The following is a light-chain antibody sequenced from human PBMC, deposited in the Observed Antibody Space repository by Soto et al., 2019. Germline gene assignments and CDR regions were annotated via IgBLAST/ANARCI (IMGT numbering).Light chain of an antibody. J-gene: IGLJ1*01. CDR1: SSDVGGYNY. V-gene: IGLV2-8*01. Sequence: QPVLTQPPSASGSPGQSATISCTGTSSDVGGYNYVSWYQHHPGKAPKLIIYEVYKRPSGVPDRFSGSKSGNTAALTVSGLQAEDEADYYCSSYVGTNSYVFGTGTKVTVL. CDR2: EVY. CDR3: SSYVGTNSYV.